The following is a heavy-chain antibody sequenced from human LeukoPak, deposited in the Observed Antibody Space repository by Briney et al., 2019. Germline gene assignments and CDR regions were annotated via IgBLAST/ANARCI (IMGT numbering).Heavy chain of an antibody. D-gene: IGHD4-17*01. CDR1: GFTFSRYD. CDR3: AKEDTLTTVYFDY. J-gene: IGHJ4*02. V-gene: IGHV3-23*01. CDR2: ITDSGGST. Sequence: GGSLRLSCAASGFTFSRYDMSWVRQAPGKGLEWVSAITDSGGSTYYADSVRGRFTISRDDSKDTLYLLMNSLRAEDTAVYYCAKEDTLTTVYFDYWGQGTPVTVSS.